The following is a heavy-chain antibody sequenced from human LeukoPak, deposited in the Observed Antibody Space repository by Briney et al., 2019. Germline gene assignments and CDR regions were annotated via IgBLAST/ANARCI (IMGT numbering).Heavy chain of an antibody. J-gene: IGHJ4*02. Sequence: GGSLRLSCVTSGFIFSSSDMHWVRQAPGKGLEWVAFIRNDGSDKYYVDSVEGRFTISRDNSKNTVYLHMSSLRADDTAVYYCVKDRKQWLVYFDDWGQGTLVTVSS. CDR2: IRNDGSDK. V-gene: IGHV3-30*02. D-gene: IGHD6-19*01. CDR3: VKDRKQWLVYFDD. CDR1: GFIFSSSD.